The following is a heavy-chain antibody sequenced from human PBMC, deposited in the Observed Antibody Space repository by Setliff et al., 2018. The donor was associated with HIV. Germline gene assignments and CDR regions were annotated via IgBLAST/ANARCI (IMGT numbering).Heavy chain of an antibody. CDR3: TRDARYDFGSDY. V-gene: IGHV1-2*02. CDR1: GYTFTGYY. CDR2: INPNSGGT. J-gene: IGHJ4*02. D-gene: IGHD3-3*01. Sequence: ASVKVSCKASGYTFTGYYMHWVRQAPGQGLEWMGWINPNSGGTNYPRKFQGRVTMTRDTSISTAYMELSRLSSDDTALYYCTRDARYDFGSDYWGQGTXXXVSS.